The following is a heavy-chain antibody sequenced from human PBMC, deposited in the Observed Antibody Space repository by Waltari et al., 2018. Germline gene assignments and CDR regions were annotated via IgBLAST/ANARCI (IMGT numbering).Heavy chain of an antibody. CDR1: GFTFSSYS. D-gene: IGHD3-3*01. V-gene: IGHV3-48*04. CDR2: ISSSSSTI. J-gene: IGHJ3*02. Sequence: EVQLVESGGGLVQPGGSLRLSCAASGFTFSSYSMNWVRQAPGKGLEWVSYISSSSSTIYYADSVKGRFTISRDNAKNSLYLQMNSLRAEDTAVYYCARVPLPTIFGVVKDAFDIWGQGTMVTVSS. CDR3: ARVPLPTIFGVVKDAFDI.